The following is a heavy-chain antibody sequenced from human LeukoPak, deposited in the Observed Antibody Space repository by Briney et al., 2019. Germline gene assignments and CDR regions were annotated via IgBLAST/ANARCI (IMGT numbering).Heavy chain of an antibody. Sequence: ASVKVSCKASGYTFTGYYMHWVRQAPGQGLEWMGWINPNSGGANYAQKFQGRVTMTRDTSISTAYMELGSLRSDDTAVYYCARSAVMNYDILTSYSPSGFGPWGQGTLVTVSS. J-gene: IGHJ5*02. D-gene: IGHD3-9*01. V-gene: IGHV1-2*02. CDR1: GYTFTGYY. CDR2: INPNSGGA. CDR3: ARSAVMNYDILTSYSPSGFGP.